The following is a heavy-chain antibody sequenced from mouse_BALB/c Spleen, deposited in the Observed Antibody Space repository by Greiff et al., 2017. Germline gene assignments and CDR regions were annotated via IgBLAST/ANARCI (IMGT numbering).Heavy chain of an antibody. Sequence: LQQPGSELVRPGASVKLSCKASGYTFTSYWMHWVKQRPGQGLEWIGNIYPGSGSTNYDEKFKSKATLTVDTSSSTAYMQLSSLTSEDSAVYYCTRETYYRYPFAYWGQGTLVTVSA. D-gene: IGHD2-14*01. CDR3: TRETYYRYPFAY. CDR1: GYTFTSYW. J-gene: IGHJ3*01. V-gene: IGHV1S22*01. CDR2: IYPGSGST.